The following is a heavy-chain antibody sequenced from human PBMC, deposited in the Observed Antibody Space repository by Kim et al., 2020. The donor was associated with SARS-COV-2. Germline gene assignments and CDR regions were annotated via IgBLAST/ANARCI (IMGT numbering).Heavy chain of an antibody. CDR2: INAGNGNT. V-gene: IGHV1-3*01. Sequence: ASVKVSCKASGYTFTSYAMHWVRQAPGQRLEWMGWINAGNGNTRYSQKFQGRVTITRDTSASTAYMELSSLRSEDTAVYYCARPMVRGVIIPPLDPWGQGTLVTVSS. J-gene: IGHJ5*02. CDR1: GYTFTSYA. CDR3: ARPMVRGVIIPPLDP. D-gene: IGHD3-10*01.